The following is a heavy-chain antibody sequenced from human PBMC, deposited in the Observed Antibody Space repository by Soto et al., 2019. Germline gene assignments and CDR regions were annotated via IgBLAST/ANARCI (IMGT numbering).Heavy chain of an antibody. CDR2: ISAYNGNT. CDR3: ARSGGFLEWRHNDDAFDI. CDR1: GYTFTSYG. D-gene: IGHD3-3*01. V-gene: IGHV1-18*01. Sequence: QVPLVQSGAEVKKPGASVKVSCKASGYTFTSYGISWVRQAPGQGLEWMGWISAYNGNTNYAQKLQGRVTMTTDTSTSTAYMELRSLRSDDTAVYYCARSGGFLEWRHNDDAFDIWGQGTMVTVSS. J-gene: IGHJ3*02.